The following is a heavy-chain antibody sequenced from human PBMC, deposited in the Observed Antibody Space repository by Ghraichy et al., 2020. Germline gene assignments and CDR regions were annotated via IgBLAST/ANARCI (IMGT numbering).Heavy chain of an antibody. V-gene: IGHV3-74*01. CDR2: INPDGSIT. Sequence: GGSLRLSCAASGFSLRNYWMHWVRQAPGKGLVWVSRINPDGSITDYADFVKGRFTISRDNAKNTLYLQVNSLRGEDTAVYFCAGAVAGYTYGTSLAYWGQGTLVTVSS. D-gene: IGHD5-18*01. J-gene: IGHJ1*01. CDR1: GFSLRNYW. CDR3: AGAVAGYTYGTSLAY.